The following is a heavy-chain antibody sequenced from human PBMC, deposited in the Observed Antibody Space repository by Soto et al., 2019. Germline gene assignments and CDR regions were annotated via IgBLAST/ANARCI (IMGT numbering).Heavy chain of an antibody. CDR3: AKGSGTGYTEYFQY. J-gene: IGHJ1*01. D-gene: IGHD2-8*02. CDR2: ISYDGSNK. V-gene: IGHV3-30*18. CDR1: GFTFSSYG. Sequence: PGGSLRLSCAASGFTFSSYGMHWVRQAPGKGLEWVAVISYDGSNKYYADSVKGRFTISRDNSKNTLYLQMNSLRAEDTAVYYWAKGSGTGYTEYFQYWGQGTLGTVS.